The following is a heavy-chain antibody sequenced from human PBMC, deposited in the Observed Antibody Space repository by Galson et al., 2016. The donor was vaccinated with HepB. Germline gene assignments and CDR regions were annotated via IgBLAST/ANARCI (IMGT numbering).Heavy chain of an antibody. D-gene: IGHD1/OR15-1a*01. CDR3: ARGMARATNF. J-gene: IGHJ4*02. CDR1: GFPFSDYY. Sequence: SLRLSCAGFGFPFSDYYMSWIRQAPGKGLEWVAYISTSDDYSAYADSVKGRFTISRDNANNSVSLQMNSLGVDDTGIYYCARGMARATNFWGQGTPVIVSS. V-gene: IGHV3-11*06. CDR2: ISTSDDYS.